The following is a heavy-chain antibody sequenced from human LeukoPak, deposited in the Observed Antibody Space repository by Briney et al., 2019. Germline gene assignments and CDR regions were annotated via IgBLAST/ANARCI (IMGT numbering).Heavy chain of an antibody. CDR2: ISGSSDNT. Sequence: GGSLRLSCAASGFTVGSAWMSWVRQAPGKGLEWVSSISGSSDNTNYADSVKGRSTISRDNSKNILYLQMNSLTAEDTAVYWCAKDPINWGSIYFDCWGQGTLVSVSS. CDR3: AKDPINWGSIYFDC. V-gene: IGHV3-23*01. J-gene: IGHJ4*02. CDR1: GFTVGSAW. D-gene: IGHD7-27*01.